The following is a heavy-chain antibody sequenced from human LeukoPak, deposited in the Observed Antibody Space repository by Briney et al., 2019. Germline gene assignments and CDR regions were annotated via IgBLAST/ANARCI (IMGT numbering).Heavy chain of an antibody. CDR2: ISYDGSNK. J-gene: IGHJ4*02. D-gene: IGHD4-17*01. CDR1: GFTFSSYA. V-gene: IGHV3-30-3*01. CDR3: ARSRARYGDYPLDY. Sequence: PGGSLRLSCAASGFTFSSYAMHWARQAPGKGLEWVAVISYDGSNKYYADSVKGRFTISRDNSKNTLYLQMNSLRAEDTAVYYCARSRARYGDYPLDYWGQGTLVTVSS.